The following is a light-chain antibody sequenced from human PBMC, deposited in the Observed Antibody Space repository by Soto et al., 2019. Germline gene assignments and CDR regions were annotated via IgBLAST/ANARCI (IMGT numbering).Light chain of an antibody. CDR1: SSDVGTYEY. V-gene: IGLV2-14*03. Sequence: QSALTQPASVSGSPGQSITISCTGTSSDVGTYEYVSWYQHHPGKVPKLMIYDVSNRPSGVSDRFSGSKSGNTASLTISGLQAEDEADYYCSSYASNGDVVFGGGTKLTVL. J-gene: IGLJ2*01. CDR3: SSYASNGDVV. CDR2: DVS.